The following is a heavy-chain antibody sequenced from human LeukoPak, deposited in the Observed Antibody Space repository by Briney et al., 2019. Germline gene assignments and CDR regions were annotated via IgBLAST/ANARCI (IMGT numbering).Heavy chain of an antibody. V-gene: IGHV4-39*02. CDR3: ARDPPYCSGGSCSEN. CDR2: IYYSGST. Sequence: SETLSLTCTVSGGSISSYYWGWIRQPPGKGLEWIGSIYYSGSTYYNPSLKSRVTISVDTSKNQFSLKLSSVTAADTAVYYCARDPPYCSGGSCSENWGQGTLVTVSS. D-gene: IGHD2-15*01. J-gene: IGHJ4*02. CDR1: GGSISSYY.